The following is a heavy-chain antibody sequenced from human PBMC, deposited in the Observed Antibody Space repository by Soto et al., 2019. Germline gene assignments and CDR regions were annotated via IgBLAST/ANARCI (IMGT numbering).Heavy chain of an antibody. CDR2: IYYSGST. J-gene: IGHJ4*02. CDR1: GGSISSSY. CDR3: ARLTDILTGFDY. D-gene: IGHD3-9*01. V-gene: IGHV4-59*01. Sequence: PXGTLSLTCTVSGGSISSSYWSWIRQPPGKGLEWIGYIYYSGSTNYNPSLKSRVTISVDTSKNQFSLRLSSVTAADTAVYYCARLTDILTGFDYWGQGTLVTVSS.